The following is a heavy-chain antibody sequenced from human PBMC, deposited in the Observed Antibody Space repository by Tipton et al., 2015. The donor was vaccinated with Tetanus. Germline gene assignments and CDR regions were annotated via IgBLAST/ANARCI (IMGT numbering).Heavy chain of an antibody. CDR1: GFTFSSYA. V-gene: IGHV3-23*01. Sequence: SLRLSCAASGFTFSSYAMTWVRQAPGKGLEWVSSVDGSGVITYYAGSVKGRFTISRDNSKNTLYLQMNSLRAEDTAVYYCAKVPSSSGSYYANWFDPWGQGTLVTVSS. CDR2: VDGSGVIT. J-gene: IGHJ5*02. D-gene: IGHD1-26*01. CDR3: AKVPSSSGSYYANWFDP.